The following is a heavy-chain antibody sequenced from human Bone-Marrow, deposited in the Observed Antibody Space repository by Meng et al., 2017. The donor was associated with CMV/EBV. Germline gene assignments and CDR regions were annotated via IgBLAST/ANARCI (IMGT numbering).Heavy chain of an antibody. Sequence: GGSLRLSCAASGFTFDDYAMHWVRQAPGKGLEWVSSISSSGSYIFYADSVKGRFTISRDNAKSSLYLQMKSLRAEDTALYYCARVHGTARDYWGPGTLVTVSS. CDR3: ARVHGTARDY. D-gene: IGHD6-6*01. CDR2: ISSSGSYI. J-gene: IGHJ4*02. V-gene: IGHV3-21*01. CDR1: GFTFDDYA.